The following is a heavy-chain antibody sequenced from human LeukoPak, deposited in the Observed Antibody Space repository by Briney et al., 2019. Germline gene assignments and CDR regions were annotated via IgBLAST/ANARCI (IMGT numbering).Heavy chain of an antibody. J-gene: IGHJ6*04. D-gene: IGHD3-10*02. Sequence: GGSLRLSCTVSGFAVSSNSMSWVRQAPGKGLEWVSYISSSGSTIYYADSVKGRFTISRDNAKNSLYLQMNSLRAEDTAVYYCAELGITMIGGVWGKGTTVTISS. CDR2: ISSSGSTI. CDR1: GFAVSSNS. CDR3: AELGITMIGGV. V-gene: IGHV3-48*04.